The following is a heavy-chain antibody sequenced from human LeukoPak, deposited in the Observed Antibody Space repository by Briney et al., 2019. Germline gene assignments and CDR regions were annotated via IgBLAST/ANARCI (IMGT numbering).Heavy chain of an antibody. J-gene: IGHJ6*03. CDR3: ARAEYYYGSGSYSLPNYYYYYYMDV. Sequence: GASVKVSCKASGYTFTGYGISWVRQAPGQGLEWMGWISAYNGNTNYAQKLQGRVTMTTDTSTSTAYMELRSLRSDDTAVYYCARAEYYYGSGSYSLPNYYYYYYMDVWGKGTTVTVSS. CDR2: ISAYNGNT. CDR1: GYTFTGYG. V-gene: IGHV1-18*01. D-gene: IGHD3-10*01.